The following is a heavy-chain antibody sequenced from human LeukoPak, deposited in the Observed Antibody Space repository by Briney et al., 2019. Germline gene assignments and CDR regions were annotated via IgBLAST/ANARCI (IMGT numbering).Heavy chain of an antibody. V-gene: IGHV1-46*01. J-gene: IGHJ5*02. CDR3: ARDAVQTRSENWFDP. CDR1: GYTFTSYY. D-gene: IGHD6-25*01. Sequence: AASVKVSCKASGYTFTSYYMHWVRQAPGQGLKWMGIINPSGGSTSYAQKFQGRVTMTRDTSTSTVYMELSSLRSEDTAVYYCARDAVQTRSENWFDPWGQGTLVTVSS. CDR2: INPSGGST.